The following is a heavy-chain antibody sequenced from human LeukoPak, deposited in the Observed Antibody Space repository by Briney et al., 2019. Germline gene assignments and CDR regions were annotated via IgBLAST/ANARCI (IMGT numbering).Heavy chain of an antibody. Sequence: SETLSLTCAVYGGSFSGYYWSWLRQPPGKGLEWIGEINHSGSTNYNPSLKSRVTISVDTSKNQFSLTLSSVTAADTAVYYCARSKRLYSSGWACVNYYYYMDVWGKGTTVTVSS. CDR2: INHSGST. J-gene: IGHJ6*03. D-gene: IGHD6-19*01. CDR3: ARSKRLYSSGWACVNYYYYMDV. V-gene: IGHV4-34*01. CDR1: GGSFSGYY.